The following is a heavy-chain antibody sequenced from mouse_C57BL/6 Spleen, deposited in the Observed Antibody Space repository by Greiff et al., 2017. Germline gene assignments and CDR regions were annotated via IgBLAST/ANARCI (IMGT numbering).Heavy chain of an antibody. CDR3: TRSRDHYDVYYFDY. CDR2: IYPGNSDT. CDR1: GYTFTSYW. V-gene: IGHV1-5*01. J-gene: IGHJ2*01. D-gene: IGHD2-4*01. Sequence: VQLQQSGTVLARPGASVKMSCKTSGYTFTSYWMHWVKQRPGQGLEWIGAIYPGNSDTSYNQKFKGKAKLTAVTSASTAYMELSSLTNEDSAVYYRTRSRDHYDVYYFDYWGQGTTLTVSS.